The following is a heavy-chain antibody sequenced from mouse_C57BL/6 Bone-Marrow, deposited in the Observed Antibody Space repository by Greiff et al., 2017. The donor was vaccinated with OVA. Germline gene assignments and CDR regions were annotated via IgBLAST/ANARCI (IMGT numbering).Heavy chain of an antibody. V-gene: IGHV1-19*01. CDR2: INPYNGGT. CDR1: GYTFTDYY. J-gene: IGHJ3*01. CDR3: ARDGYYGEFAY. Sequence: VQLQQSGPVLVKPGASVKMSCKASGYTFTDYYMNWVKQSHGKSLEWIGVINPYNGGTSYNQKFKGKATLTVDKSSSTAYMELNSLTSEASAVYYCARDGYYGEFAYWGQGTLVTVSA. D-gene: IGHD2-3*01.